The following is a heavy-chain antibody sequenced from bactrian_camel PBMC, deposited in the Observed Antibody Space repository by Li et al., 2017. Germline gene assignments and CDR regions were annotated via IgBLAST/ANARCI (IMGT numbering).Heavy chain of an antibody. J-gene: IGHJ4*01. D-gene: IGHD4*01. V-gene: IGHV3S53*01. CDR3: AADSSCWGAQAMLKKDYAV. Sequence: HVQLVESGGDSVQAGGSLRLVRVATEYAPSMAWFRQVSGKEREAVAIIDVDERPRYSDSVRGRFTVSHDYDKRAMYLQMKNLKPEDSGVYYCAADSSCWGAQAMLKKDYAVWGQGTQVTVS. CDR1: EYAPS. CDR2: IDVDERP.